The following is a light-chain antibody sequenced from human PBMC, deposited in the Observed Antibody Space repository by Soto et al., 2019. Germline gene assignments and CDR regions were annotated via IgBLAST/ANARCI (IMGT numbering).Light chain of an antibody. CDR2: GAS. J-gene: IGKJ2*01. Sequence: ETVLTQSPGTLSLSPGERATLSCRASQSVSSTYLAWYQQKPGQAPRLLIYGASTRATGIPDRFSGSASGTDLTLTISRLEPEDFAVYYCQQYGNSQYAFGRGTKLEI. CDR1: QSVSSTY. CDR3: QQYGNSQYA. V-gene: IGKV3-20*01.